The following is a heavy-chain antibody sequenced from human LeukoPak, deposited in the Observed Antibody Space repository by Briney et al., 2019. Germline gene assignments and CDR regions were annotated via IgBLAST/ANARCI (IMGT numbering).Heavy chain of an antibody. V-gene: IGHV3-15*01. Sequence: GGSQRLSCAASGSTFTNAWMNWVRQAPGKGLEWVGRIKSKSDGGTTDYAAPVKGRFTISRDDPKITLYLQMNSLKTEDTAVYYCAHGLWHYDAFDVWGQGTLVTVSS. CDR3: AHGLWHYDAFDV. CDR2: IKSKSDGGTT. CDR1: GSTFTNAW. D-gene: IGHD3-10*01. J-gene: IGHJ3*01.